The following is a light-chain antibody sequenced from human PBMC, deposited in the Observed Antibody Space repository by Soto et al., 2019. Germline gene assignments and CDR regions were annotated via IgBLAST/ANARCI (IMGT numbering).Light chain of an antibody. CDR1: ESFANTS. CDR3: QQYGSSPLT. J-gene: IGKJ1*01. CDR2: GAS. Sequence: EIVLTQSPGTLSLSPGERATLYCRASESFANTSLAWYQQKPGQAPRLLIYGASSRATGVPNRFSGSLSGTDLAFAFSISSLEPEDAALYYCQQYGSSPLTCGQGTKVEIK. V-gene: IGKV3-20*01.